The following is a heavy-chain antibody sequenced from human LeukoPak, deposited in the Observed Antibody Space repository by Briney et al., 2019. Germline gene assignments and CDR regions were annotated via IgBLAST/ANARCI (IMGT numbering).Heavy chain of an antibody. Sequence: ASVKVSCKASGYTFTSYGISWVRQAPGQGLEWMGWISAYNGNTNYAQKLQGRVTMTTDTSTSTAYMELRSLRSDDTAVYYRARDNFWAVRGVMGYWGQGTLVTVSS. J-gene: IGHJ4*02. CDR3: ARDNFWAVRGVMGY. CDR1: GYTFTSYG. D-gene: IGHD3-10*01. CDR2: ISAYNGNT. V-gene: IGHV1-18*01.